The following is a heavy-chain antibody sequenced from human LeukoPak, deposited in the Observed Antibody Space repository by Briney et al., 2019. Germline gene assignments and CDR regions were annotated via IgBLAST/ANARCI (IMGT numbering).Heavy chain of an antibody. D-gene: IGHD2-15*01. Sequence: ASVKVSCKASGYTFTIYGISWVRQAPGQGLEWMGWISAYNGNTNYAQKLQGRVTLTTDTSTSTAYMELRSLRSDDTAVYYCARDPNQKVLAASLHYWGQGTLVTVSS. CDR3: ARDPNQKVLAASLHY. V-gene: IGHV1-18*01. CDR2: ISAYNGNT. CDR1: GYTFTIYG. J-gene: IGHJ4*02.